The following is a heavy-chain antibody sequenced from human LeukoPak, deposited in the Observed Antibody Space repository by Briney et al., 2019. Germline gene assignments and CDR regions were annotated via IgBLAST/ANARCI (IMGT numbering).Heavy chain of an antibody. D-gene: IGHD1-26*01. CDR3: AKDTWPSNFYSLFDP. V-gene: IGHV3-23*01. Sequence: GGSLRLSCAASGFTFSSYAMSWVRQAPGKGLEWVSALSGGGGNTNYADSVKGRFTISRDNSKNTLYLQMNSLRAEDTAVYYCAKDTWPSNFYSLFDPWGQGTLVTVSS. CDR2: LSGGGGNT. J-gene: IGHJ5*02. CDR1: GFTFSSYA.